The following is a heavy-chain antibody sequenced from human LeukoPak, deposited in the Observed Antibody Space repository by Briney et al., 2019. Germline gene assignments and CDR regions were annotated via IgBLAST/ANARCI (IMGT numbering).Heavy chain of an antibody. V-gene: IGHV5-51*01. D-gene: IGHD6-13*01. Sequence: GESLKISCKGSGYSFTSYWIGWVRQMPGKGLEWMGIIYPGDSDTRYSPSFQGRVTISADKSISTAYLQWSSLKASDTAMYYCASVPGIAAAGHDYWGQGTLVTVSS. CDR2: IYPGDSDT. J-gene: IGHJ4*02. CDR3: ASVPGIAAAGHDY. CDR1: GYSFTSYW.